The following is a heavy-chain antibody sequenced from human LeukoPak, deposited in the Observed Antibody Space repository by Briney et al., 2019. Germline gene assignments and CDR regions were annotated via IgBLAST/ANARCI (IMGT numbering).Heavy chain of an antibody. CDR2: ISYDGSNK. Sequence: GGSLRLSCAASGFTFSSYGMHWVRQAPGKGLEWVAVISYDGSNKYYADSVKGRFTISRDNSKNTLYLQMNSLRAEDTAVYYCAKGASSSWYDYWGQGTLVTVSS. CDR3: AKGASSSWYDY. CDR1: GFTFSSYG. J-gene: IGHJ4*02. D-gene: IGHD6-13*01. V-gene: IGHV3-30*18.